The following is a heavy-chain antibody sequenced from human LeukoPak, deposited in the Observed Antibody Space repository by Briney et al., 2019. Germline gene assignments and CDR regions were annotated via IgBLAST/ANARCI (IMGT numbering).Heavy chain of an antibody. CDR2: IIPIFGTA. CDR1: GGTFSSYA. CDR3: ARGSPYGDFYFDY. J-gene: IGHJ4*02. V-gene: IGHV1-69*06. D-gene: IGHD4-17*01. Sequence: SVKVSCKASGGTFSSYAISWVRQAPGQGLEWMGGIIPIFGTANYAQKFQGRVTVTADKSTSTAYMELSSLRSEDTAVYYCARGSPYGDFYFDYWGQGTLVTVSS.